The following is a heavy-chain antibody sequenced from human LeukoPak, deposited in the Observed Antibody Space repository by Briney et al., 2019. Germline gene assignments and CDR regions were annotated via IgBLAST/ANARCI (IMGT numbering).Heavy chain of an antibody. CDR2: IYHNGST. CDR1: GYSISSGYY. D-gene: IGHD3-22*01. V-gene: IGHV4-38-2*02. CDR3: AREDYDSSGYYRPF. J-gene: IGHJ1*01. Sequence: SETLSLTCGVSGYSISSGYYWGWIRQPPGKGLEWIGSIYHNGSTYYKPSLKSRVTISVDTSKNQFSLKLNSVTAADTAVYYCAREDYDSSGYYRPFWGQGTLVTVAS.